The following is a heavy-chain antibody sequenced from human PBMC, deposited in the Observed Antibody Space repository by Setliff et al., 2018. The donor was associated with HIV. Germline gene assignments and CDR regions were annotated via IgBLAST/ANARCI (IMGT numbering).Heavy chain of an antibody. CDR3: ARSKTFYDFWGGYYTHGAFKI. CDR2: IYYTGSP. D-gene: IGHD3-3*01. Sequence: ETLSLTCTVSGDSISSSIYYWGWVRQPPGKGLEWIGGIYYTGSPFYNPSLKSRVTISVDTSNNQFSLKLSSVTAADTAVYYCARSKTFYDFWGGYYTHGAFKIWGLGTMVTVSS. CDR1: GDSISSSIYY. V-gene: IGHV4-39*01. J-gene: IGHJ3*02.